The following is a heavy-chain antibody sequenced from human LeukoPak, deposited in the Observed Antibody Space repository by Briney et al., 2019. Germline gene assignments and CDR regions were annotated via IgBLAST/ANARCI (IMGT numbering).Heavy chain of an antibody. V-gene: IGHV4-38-2*02. D-gene: IGHD4-17*01. CDR1: GYSISSGYY. CDR2: IYHSGST. Sequence: SETLSLTCTVSGYSISSGYYWGWIRPPPGKGLEWIGSIYHSGSTYYNPSLKSRVTISVDTSKNQFSLKLSSVTAADTAVYYCATYGGLRGGVYWGQGTLVTVSS. J-gene: IGHJ4*02. CDR3: ATYGGLRGGVY.